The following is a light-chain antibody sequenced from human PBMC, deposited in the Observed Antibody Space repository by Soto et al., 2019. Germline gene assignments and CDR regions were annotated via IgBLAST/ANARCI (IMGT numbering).Light chain of an antibody. Sequence: EIVLTQSPATLSLSPGERATLSCRASQNVRDSVAWYQQKPGQPPRLLIFDDSRRATGIPARFSGSGSGTDFTLTISSLEPEDFAVYYCQQRSRWPPAFGPGTKVEVK. J-gene: IGKJ1*01. CDR2: DDS. V-gene: IGKV3-11*01. CDR3: QQRSRWPPA. CDR1: QNVRDS.